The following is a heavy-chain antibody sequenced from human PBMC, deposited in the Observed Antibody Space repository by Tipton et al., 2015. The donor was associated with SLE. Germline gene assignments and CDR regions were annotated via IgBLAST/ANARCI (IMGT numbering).Heavy chain of an antibody. D-gene: IGHD3-22*01. CDR1: GFTFSSYA. CDR2: ISGSGGNT. V-gene: IGHV3-23*01. J-gene: IGHJ2*01. Sequence: GSLRLSCAASGFTFSSYAMSWVRQAPGKGLEWVSAISGSGGNTYYADSVKGRFTISRDNSKNTLYLQMNSLRAEDTAVYYRAKPLWVVVRDWYFDLWGRGTLVTVSS. CDR3: AKPLWVVVRDWYFDL.